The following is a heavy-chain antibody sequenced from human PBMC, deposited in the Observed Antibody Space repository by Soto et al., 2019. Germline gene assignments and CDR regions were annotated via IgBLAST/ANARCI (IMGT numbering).Heavy chain of an antibody. V-gene: IGHV5-51*01. CDR1: GHSFTSYW. Sequence: GESLKMSCKGSGHSFTSYWIGWVRQVPGKGLEWVGIIYTGDSDTRYSPSFQGQVTISADKSISTAYLQWSSLKASDTAIYYWAIRGASQWLKFWGQGTLVTVSS. J-gene: IGHJ4*02. D-gene: IGHD6-19*01. CDR3: AIRGASQWLKF. CDR2: IYTGDSDT.